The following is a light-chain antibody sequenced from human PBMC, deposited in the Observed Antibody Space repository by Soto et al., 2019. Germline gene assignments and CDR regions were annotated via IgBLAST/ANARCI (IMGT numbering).Light chain of an antibody. Sequence: QSVLTQPPSASGSPGQSVTISCTGTINDVGGYNYVSWYQQHPGKAPKLMIYEVRERPSGVPDRFSGSKSGNTASLTVSGLRAEDEGDYYCSSYAGSDSFVFGTGTKLTVL. J-gene: IGLJ1*01. CDR2: EVR. CDR1: INDVGGYNY. V-gene: IGLV2-8*01. CDR3: SSYAGSDSFV.